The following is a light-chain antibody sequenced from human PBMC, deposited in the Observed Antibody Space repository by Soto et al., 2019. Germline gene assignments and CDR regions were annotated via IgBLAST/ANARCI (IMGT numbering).Light chain of an antibody. Sequence: IGLKQSPGTLSLSQGERATLSCRASQSVTSNFLAWYQHTPGQAPRLLIYDASSRAAGIPDRFSGSGSGTDFILTISRLEPGDFAVYYCQQYGSSPRTFGQGTRLEIK. CDR2: DAS. CDR3: QQYGSSPRT. CDR1: QSVTSNF. V-gene: IGKV3-20*01. J-gene: IGKJ5*01.